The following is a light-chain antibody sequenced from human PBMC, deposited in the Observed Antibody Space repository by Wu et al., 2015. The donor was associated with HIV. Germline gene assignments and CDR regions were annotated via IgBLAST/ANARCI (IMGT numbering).Light chain of an antibody. J-gene: IGKJ4*01. V-gene: IGKV1-13*02. CDR1: QEIYTN. CDR3: QQFNTYPLT. Sequence: GDGVTIACRASQEIYTNLAWYQQKAGRSPELLIHHASSLQSGTPSRFSGSGSGTYFTLTISNLQPEDFATYICQQFNTYPLTFAGGTKVEL. CDR2: HAS.